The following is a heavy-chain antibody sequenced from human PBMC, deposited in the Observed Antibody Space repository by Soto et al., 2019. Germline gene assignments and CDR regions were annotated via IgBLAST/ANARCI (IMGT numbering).Heavy chain of an antibody. CDR1: GFTFSSYA. CDR2: ISYDGSNK. D-gene: IGHD6-19*01. Sequence: GGSLRLSCAASGFTFSSYAMHWVRQAPGKGLEWVAVISYDGSNKYYADSVKGRFTISRDNSKNTLYLQMNSLRAEDTAVYYCAREAPSGWKRDYSFDYWGQGTLVTVSS. J-gene: IGHJ4*02. V-gene: IGHV3-30-3*01. CDR3: AREAPSGWKRDYSFDY.